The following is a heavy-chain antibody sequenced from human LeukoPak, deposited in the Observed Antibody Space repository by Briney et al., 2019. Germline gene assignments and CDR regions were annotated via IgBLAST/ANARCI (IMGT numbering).Heavy chain of an antibody. CDR1: GFTFSSDG. Sequence: PGRSLRLSCAASGFTFSSDGMHWVRQAPGKGLEWVAVISYDGSNKYYADSVKGRFTISRDNSKNTLYLQLNSLRAEDTAVYYCAKGRWGLSSGCYNYWGQGTLVTVSS. D-gene: IGHD6-19*01. V-gene: IGHV3-30*18. CDR3: AKGRWGLSSGCYNY. J-gene: IGHJ4*02. CDR2: ISYDGSNK.